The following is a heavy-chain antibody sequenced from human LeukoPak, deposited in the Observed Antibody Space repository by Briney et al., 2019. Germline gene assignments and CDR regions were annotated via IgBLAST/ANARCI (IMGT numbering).Heavy chain of an antibody. V-gene: IGHV3-11*01. CDR1: GFTFSDYY. CDR3: ARAGAYDYVWGSHLDY. CDR2: ISSSGSTI. D-gene: IGHD3-16*02. J-gene: IGHJ4*02. Sequence: GGSLRLSCAASGFTFSDYYMSWIRQAPGKGLEWVSYISSSGSTIYYADSVKGRFTISRDNAKNSLYLQMNSLRAEDTAVYYCARAGAYDYVWGSHLDYWGQGTLVTVSS.